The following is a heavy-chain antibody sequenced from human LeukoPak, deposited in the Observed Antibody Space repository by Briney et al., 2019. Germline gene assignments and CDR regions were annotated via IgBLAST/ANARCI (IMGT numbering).Heavy chain of an antibody. Sequence: KPSETLSLTCSVPGGSITSSYWSWIRQSPGKGLEWIGNIYGSGSTKYNPSLMSRVTISLDTSKNQFSLNLSSVTAADTAVYFCARQAERVADCFDPWGQGTLVTVSS. CDR3: ARQAERVADCFDP. CDR1: GGSITSSY. J-gene: IGHJ5*02. V-gene: IGHV4-59*08. CDR2: IYGSGST. D-gene: IGHD6-25*01.